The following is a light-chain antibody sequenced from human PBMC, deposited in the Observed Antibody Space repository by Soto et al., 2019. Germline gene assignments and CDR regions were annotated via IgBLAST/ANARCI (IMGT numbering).Light chain of an antibody. V-gene: IGKV1-39*01. CDR3: QQSYSTPPWT. CDR1: QSISSY. CDR2: AAS. J-gene: IGKJ1*01. Sequence: DIQMTQSPSSLSASVGDRVTITCRASQSISSYLNLYQQKPGKAPKLLIYAASSLQSGVPSRFSSSGSGTDFTLTISSLQPEDFATYYCQQSYSTPPWTFGQGTKVEIK.